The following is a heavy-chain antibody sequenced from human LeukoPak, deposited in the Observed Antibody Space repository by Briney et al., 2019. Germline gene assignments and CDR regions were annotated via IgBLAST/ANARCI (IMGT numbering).Heavy chain of an antibody. Sequence: QAGGSLRLPCAASGFTFSDYGIHWVRQAPGKGLEYVSAISSNGGSTYYTNSVKGRFTISRDNSKNTLYLQMGSLRADDTAVYYCARVRYRLAETYIDYWGQGTLVTVSS. D-gene: IGHD3-16*01. V-gene: IGHV3-64*01. J-gene: IGHJ4*02. CDR3: ARVRYRLAETYIDY. CDR1: GFTFSDYG. CDR2: ISSNGGST.